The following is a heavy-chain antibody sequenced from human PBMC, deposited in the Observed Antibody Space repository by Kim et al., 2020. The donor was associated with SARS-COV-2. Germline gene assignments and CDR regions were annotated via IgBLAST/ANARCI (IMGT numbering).Heavy chain of an antibody. V-gene: IGHV5-51*01. Sequence: YPGDSDTRYSPSLQGQVTTSADKSISTAYLQWSSLKASDTAMYYCARIGDYWGQGTLVTVSS. J-gene: IGHJ4*02. CDR3: ARIGDY. CDR2: YPGDSDT. D-gene: IGHD2-15*01.